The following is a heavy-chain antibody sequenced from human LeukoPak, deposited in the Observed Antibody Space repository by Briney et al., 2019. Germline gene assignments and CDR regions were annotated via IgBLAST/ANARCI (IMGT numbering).Heavy chain of an antibody. CDR3: AKDRRYCSSTSFYTVDY. CDR1: GFTFSSYT. V-gene: IGHV3-23*01. D-gene: IGHD2-2*02. CDR2: ISGSGGST. J-gene: IGHJ4*02. Sequence: GGSLRLSCAASGFTFSSYTMSWVRQAPGKGLEWVSAISGSGGSTYYADSVKGRFTISRDNSKNTLYLQMNSLRAEDTAVYYCAKDRRYCSSTSFYTVDYWGQGTLVTVSS.